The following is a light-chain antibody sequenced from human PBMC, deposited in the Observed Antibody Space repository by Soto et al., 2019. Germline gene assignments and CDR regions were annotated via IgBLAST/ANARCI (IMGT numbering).Light chain of an antibody. J-gene: IGLJ1*01. CDR2: DVS. CDR1: RSDVGGNNA. V-gene: IGLV2-14*01. CDR3: GSYASGGAYV. Sequence: QSVLTQPASVSGSPGQSITISCTGTRSDVGGNNAVSWYQQHPGKAPKLMIYDVSNRPSGAFDRFSGSKSGNTASLTISGLQAEDEADYYCGSYASGGAYVFGTGTKVTVL.